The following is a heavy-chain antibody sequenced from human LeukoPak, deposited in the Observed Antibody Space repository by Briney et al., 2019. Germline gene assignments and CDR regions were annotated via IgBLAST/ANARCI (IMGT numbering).Heavy chain of an antibody. CDR2: ISPGGTST. J-gene: IGHJ4*02. V-gene: IGHV3-64D*06. CDR3: VPKGTEGY. CDR1: GFTFSAYA. Sequence: GRSLRLSYSASGFTFSAYAMDWVRQAAGKRLEYVSAISPGGTSTYYADSVGGRFRISRDNSKNTLYLQMSSLRAEDTAVYYCVPKGTEGYWGQGTLVTVSS.